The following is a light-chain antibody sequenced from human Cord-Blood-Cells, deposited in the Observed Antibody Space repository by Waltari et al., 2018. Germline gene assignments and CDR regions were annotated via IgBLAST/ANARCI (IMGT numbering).Light chain of an antibody. V-gene: IGKV3-20*01. CDR2: GAS. Sequence: ELVLTQSPGTLSLSPGERAHLSCRASQSVSSSYVAWYQQKPGQAPRLLIYGASSRATGIPDRFSGSGSGTDFTLTISRLEPEDFAVYYCQQYGSSPRTFGQGTKVEIK. J-gene: IGKJ1*01. CDR3: QQYGSSPRT. CDR1: QSVSSSY.